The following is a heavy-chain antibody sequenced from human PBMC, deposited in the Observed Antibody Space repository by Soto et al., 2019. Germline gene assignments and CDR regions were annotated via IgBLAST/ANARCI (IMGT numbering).Heavy chain of an antibody. J-gene: IGHJ4*02. V-gene: IGHV3-23*01. CDR2: ISGDGATT. CDR3: AKVERYRSSQPLL. D-gene: IGHD6-13*01. Sequence: EVQLLESGGGLVQPGGSLRLSCEASGFTIRTYGMGWVRQAPGKGLEWVPGISGDGATTYYTDSVKGQFTISIDISKNTLDLQMNSLRAEDTAVYYCAKVERYRSSQPLLWGRGTLVTVSS. CDR1: GFTIRTYG.